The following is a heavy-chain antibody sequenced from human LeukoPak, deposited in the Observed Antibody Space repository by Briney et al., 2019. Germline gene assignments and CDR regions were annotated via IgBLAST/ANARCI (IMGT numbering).Heavy chain of an antibody. CDR1: GFTFRSYA. D-gene: IGHD3-10*01. CDR2: ISGSGGST. Sequence: GGSLRLFCAASGFTFRSYAMSWVRQAPGKGLEWVSAISGSGGSTYYADSVKGLFTISRDNSKNTLYLQMNRLRAEDTAVYYCAKGLLWFGEPYWGQGTLVTVSS. CDR3: AKGLLWFGEPY. J-gene: IGHJ4*02. V-gene: IGHV3-23*01.